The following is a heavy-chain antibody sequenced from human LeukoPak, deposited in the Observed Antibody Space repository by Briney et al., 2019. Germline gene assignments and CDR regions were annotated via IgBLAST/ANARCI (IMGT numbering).Heavy chain of an antibody. Sequence: PSETLSLTCAVSGGSISSSNWWSWVRPPPGKGLEWIGEIYHSGSTNYNPSLKSRVTISVDKSKNQFSLKLSSVTAADTAVYYCARVHVLLWFGELSHFDYWGQGTLVTVSS. V-gene: IGHV4-4*02. J-gene: IGHJ4*02. D-gene: IGHD3-10*01. CDR2: IYHSGST. CDR1: GGSISSSNW. CDR3: ARVHVLLWFGELSHFDY.